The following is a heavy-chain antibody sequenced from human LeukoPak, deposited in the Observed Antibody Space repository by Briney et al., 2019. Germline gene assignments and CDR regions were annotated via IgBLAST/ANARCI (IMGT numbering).Heavy chain of an antibody. J-gene: IGHJ4*02. Sequence: ASVKVSCKASGYTLISYGISWVRQAPGQGLEWMGIINPSGGSTSYAQKFQGRVTMTRDTSTSTVYMELSSLRSEDTAVYYCASSRGYFPDYWGQGTLVTVSS. V-gene: IGHV1-46*01. CDR3: ASSRGYFPDY. CDR2: INPSGGST. D-gene: IGHD6-13*01. CDR1: GYTLISYG.